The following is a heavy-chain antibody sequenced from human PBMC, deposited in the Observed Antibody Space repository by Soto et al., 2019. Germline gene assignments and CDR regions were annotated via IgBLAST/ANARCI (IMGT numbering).Heavy chain of an antibody. Sequence: GGSLRLSCAASGFTFSSYAMSWVRQAPGKGLEWVSAISGSGGSTYYADSVKGRFTISRDNSKNTLYLQMNSLRAEDTAVYYCAKMGPPYYYDSSGYHYAFDISGPGTMVTV. CDR2: ISGSGGST. D-gene: IGHD3-22*01. V-gene: IGHV3-23*01. CDR1: GFTFSSYA. CDR3: AKMGPPYYYDSSGYHYAFDI. J-gene: IGHJ3*02.